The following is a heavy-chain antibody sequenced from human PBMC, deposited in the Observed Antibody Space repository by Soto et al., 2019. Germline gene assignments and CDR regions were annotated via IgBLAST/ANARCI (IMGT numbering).Heavy chain of an antibody. CDR1: GFSVSNNY. CDR3: AWSPRCSGDS. CDR2: IYNGDST. J-gene: IGHJ4*02. D-gene: IGHD6-19*01. Sequence: EVQLVESGGGLSQPGGSLRLSCAVSGFSVSNNYMSWVRQAPGKGLEWVSVIYNGDSTYYADSVKGRITISRDPFMNTSYLQMTSLLGADTAVSYCAWSPRCSGDSWGQGTLVTVSS. V-gene: IGHV3-53*01.